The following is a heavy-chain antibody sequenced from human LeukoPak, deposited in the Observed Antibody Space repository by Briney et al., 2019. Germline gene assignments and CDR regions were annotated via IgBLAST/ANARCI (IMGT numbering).Heavy chain of an antibody. CDR3: ASAYGSGKSAFDI. CDR1: GGSISSSSYY. D-gene: IGHD3-10*01. CDR2: IYYSGST. V-gene: IGHV4-39*07. J-gene: IGHJ3*02. Sequence: PSETLSLTCTVSGGSISSSSYYWGWIRQPPGKGLEWIGSIYYSGSTYYNPSLKSRVTISVDRSKNQFSLKLSSVTAADTAVYYCASAYGSGKSAFDIWGQGTMVTVSS.